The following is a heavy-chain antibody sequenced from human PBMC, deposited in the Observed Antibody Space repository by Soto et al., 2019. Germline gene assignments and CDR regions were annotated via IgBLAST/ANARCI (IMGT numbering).Heavy chain of an antibody. CDR3: ERAYCGGDCYSTGYYYYGMDV. CDR2: IIPIFGTA. Sequence: QVQLVQSGAEVKKPGSSVKVSCKASGGTFSSYAISWVRQAPGQGLEWMGGIIPIFGTANYAQKFQGRVTITADESTSTDYMELSSLRSEDTAVYYCERAYCGGDCYSTGYYYYGMDVWGQGTTVTVSS. V-gene: IGHV1-69*01. CDR1: GGTFSSYA. D-gene: IGHD2-21*02. J-gene: IGHJ6*02.